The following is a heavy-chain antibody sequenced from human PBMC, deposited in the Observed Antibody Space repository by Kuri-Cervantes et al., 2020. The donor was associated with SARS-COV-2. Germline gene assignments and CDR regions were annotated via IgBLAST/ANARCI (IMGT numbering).Heavy chain of an antibody. Sequence: GESLKISCAASGFTFDDYGMSWVRQAPGKGLEWVSGINWNGGSTGYADSVKGRFTISRDNAKNSLYLQMNSLRAEDMALYYCAKGGSGAHYFDYWGQGTLVTVSS. J-gene: IGHJ4*02. CDR2: INWNGGST. CDR3: AKGGSGAHYFDY. CDR1: GFTFDDYG. V-gene: IGHV3-20*04. D-gene: IGHD3-10*01.